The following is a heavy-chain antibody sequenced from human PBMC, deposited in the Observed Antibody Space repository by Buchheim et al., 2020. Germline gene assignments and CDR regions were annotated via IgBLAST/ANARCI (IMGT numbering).Heavy chain of an antibody. J-gene: IGHJ4*02. CDR1: GGSFSGYY. CDR2: INHSGST. Sequence: QVQLQQWGAGLLKPSETLSLTCAVYGGSFSGYYWSWIRQPPGKGMEWIGEINHSGSTNYNPSLKSRVTISVDTSKNQFSLKLSSVTAADTAVYYCARARGIVVVPFDYWGQGTL. D-gene: IGHD3-22*01. V-gene: IGHV4-34*01. CDR3: ARARGIVVVPFDY.